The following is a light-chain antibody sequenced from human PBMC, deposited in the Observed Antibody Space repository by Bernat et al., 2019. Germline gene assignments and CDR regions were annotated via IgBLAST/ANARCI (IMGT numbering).Light chain of an antibody. CDR3: QQHHSAPIT. J-gene: IGKJ5*01. CDR1: QSLLSSADNKNY. CDR2: WAS. V-gene: IGKV4-1*01. Sequence: DFVMTQFPDSLAVSLGERATINCKSSQSLLSSADNKNYLAWHQQKPGQPPKELIFWASAREPGVSDRFSGSGSGTDFTLTINNVQAEDVAVYYCQQHHSAPITFGQGTRLEIK.